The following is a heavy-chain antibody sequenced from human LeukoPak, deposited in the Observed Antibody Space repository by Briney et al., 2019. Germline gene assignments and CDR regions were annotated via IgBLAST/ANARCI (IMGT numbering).Heavy chain of an antibody. V-gene: IGHV3-64*01. J-gene: IGHJ4*02. CDR2: ISDNGGST. CDR1: GFTFSGYA. Sequence: PGCSLRLSCPASGFTFSGYAMLWVRQAPGPGLEYVSAISDNGGSTHYANSVKGRFTISRTNSKNTVYLQMGSLRPEDMAVYYCARGVGYFDSTGYFMYYFDYWGQGALVTVSS. D-gene: IGHD3-22*01. CDR3: ARGVGYFDSTGYFMYYFDY.